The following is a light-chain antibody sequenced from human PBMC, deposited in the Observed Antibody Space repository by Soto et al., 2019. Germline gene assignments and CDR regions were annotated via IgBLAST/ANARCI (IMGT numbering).Light chain of an antibody. CDR1: QTLSTRY. J-gene: IGKJ1*01. Sequence: EIVLTQSPGTLPLSPGERATLSCTASQTLSTRYLAWYQRKPGQAPRLLIYDASYRATGIPDRFSGSGSGTDFTLTISRLEPEDFALYYCQQYHTSPLTFGQGTKVDIK. CDR3: QQYHTSPLT. CDR2: DAS. V-gene: IGKV3-20*01.